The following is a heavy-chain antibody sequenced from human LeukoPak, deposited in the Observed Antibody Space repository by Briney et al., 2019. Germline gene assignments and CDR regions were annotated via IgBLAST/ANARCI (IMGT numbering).Heavy chain of an antibody. D-gene: IGHD6-6*01. Sequence: GGSLRLSCAGSGFTVSSNYMNWVRQAPGKGLEWVSVIYSGGSTYYADSVKGRFTISRDNSKNMLYLQMNSLRAEDTAVYYCARGSYSSSSADHWGQGTLVTVSA. CDR2: IYSGGST. CDR1: GFTVSSNY. V-gene: IGHV3-66*01. CDR3: ARGSYSSSSADH. J-gene: IGHJ4*02.